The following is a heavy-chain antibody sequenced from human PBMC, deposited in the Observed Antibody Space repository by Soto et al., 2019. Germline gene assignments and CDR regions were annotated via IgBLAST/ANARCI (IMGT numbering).Heavy chain of an antibody. CDR3: AGGMAGLDV. J-gene: IGHJ6*02. Sequence: DEQLVESGGGVVQPGGSLRLSCAASGLSFNIYWMHWVRQVPGKGLVWLARINSDGSHTIYVDSVKGRFTISRDNAKNTVFLQMDSLRDEDTGVYYCAGGMAGLDVWGQGTTVTVSS. CDR2: INSDGSHT. CDR1: GLSFNIYW. V-gene: IGHV3-74*01.